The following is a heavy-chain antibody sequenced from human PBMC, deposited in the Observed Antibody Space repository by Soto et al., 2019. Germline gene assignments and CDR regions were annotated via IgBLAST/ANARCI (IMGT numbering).Heavy chain of an antibody. CDR1: GGSISSGGYY. V-gene: IGHV4-30-4*08. D-gene: IGHD2-15*01. J-gene: IGHJ5*01. CDR2: IYNSATT. CDR3: ARGRYCLTGRCFPNWFDS. Sequence: PSETLSLTCTVSGGSISSGGYYWSWIRQHPGKGLECIGYIYNSATTYYNPSFESRVAISLDTSKSQFSLNVTSVTAADTAVYFCARGRYCLTGRCFPNWFDSWGQGTLVTVSS.